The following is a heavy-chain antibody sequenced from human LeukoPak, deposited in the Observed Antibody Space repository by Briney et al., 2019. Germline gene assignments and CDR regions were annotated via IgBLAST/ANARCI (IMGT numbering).Heavy chain of an antibody. CDR1: GGTFSSYA. D-gene: IGHD3-3*01. CDR3: AITIFGVAAGYYYYGMDV. CDR2: IIPILGIA. V-gene: IGHV1-69*04. Sequence: GASVKVSCKASGGTFSSYAISWVRQAPGQGLEWMGRIIPILGIANYAQKFQGRVTITADKSTSTAYMELSSLRSEDTAVYYCAITIFGVAAGYYYYGMDVWGQGTTVTVSS. J-gene: IGHJ6*02.